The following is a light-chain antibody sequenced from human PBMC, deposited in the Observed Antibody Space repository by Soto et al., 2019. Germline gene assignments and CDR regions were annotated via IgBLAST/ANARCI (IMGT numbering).Light chain of an antibody. Sequence: DIQMTQSPSSVSASVGDRVTITCRASQGIGDRLAWYQQRPGKVPQLVVYFASTLPSGVPARFSARGSGAEFILTISPLQAEDFATYYCLHTFSFPRTFGQGTKVEVK. CDR1: QGIGDR. V-gene: IGKV1-12*01. J-gene: IGKJ1*01. CDR2: FAS. CDR3: LHTFSFPRT.